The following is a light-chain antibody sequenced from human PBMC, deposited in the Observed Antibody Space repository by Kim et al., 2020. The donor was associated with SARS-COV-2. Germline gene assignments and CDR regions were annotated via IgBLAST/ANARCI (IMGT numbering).Light chain of an antibody. Sequence: ASVGDRVTITCRASQNITNWLAWYQQKPGKGPQLLIYKASTLDSGVPSRFSRAGSGTEFTLIINSLHPDDFASYYCQQYDRYPLIFGGGTKVDIK. CDR2: KAS. CDR1: QNITNW. J-gene: IGKJ4*01. CDR3: QQYDRYPLI. V-gene: IGKV1-5*03.